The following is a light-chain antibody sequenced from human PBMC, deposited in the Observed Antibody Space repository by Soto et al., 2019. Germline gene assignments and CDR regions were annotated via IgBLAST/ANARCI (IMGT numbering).Light chain of an antibody. CDR3: MQSAEMPLT. CDR2: EVS. V-gene: IGKV2D-29*02. CDR1: QSLVGSDRKTD. J-gene: IGKJ3*01. Sequence: DIVMTQAPPSLSVTPGRPASISCKSNQSLVGSDRKTDLSWYVQKAGQSPQLLIYEVSKRFPGVPERVAGRRSSTDFTVTISRVEDGDVGIYYCMQSAEMPLTFGPGTRV.